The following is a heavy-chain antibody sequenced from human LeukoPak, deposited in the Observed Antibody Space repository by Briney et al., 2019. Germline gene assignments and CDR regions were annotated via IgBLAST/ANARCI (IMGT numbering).Heavy chain of an antibody. J-gene: IGHJ6*03. D-gene: IGHD1-26*01. V-gene: IGHV4-59*08. CDR1: GGSISSYY. CDR2: IYYSGST. Sequence: PSETLSLTCTVSGGSISSYYWSWIRQPPGKGLECIGSIYYSGSTNYNPSLKSRVTISVDTSKNQFSLKLSSVTAADTAVYYCARHSGSFYFYSYMDVWGKGTTVTVSS. CDR3: ARHSGSFYFYSYMDV.